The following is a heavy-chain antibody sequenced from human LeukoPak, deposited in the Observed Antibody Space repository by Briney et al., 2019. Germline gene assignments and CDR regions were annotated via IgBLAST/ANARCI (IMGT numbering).Heavy chain of an antibody. V-gene: IGHV1-2*02. CDR2: INCRTGGT. Sequence: ASVKVSCKASGYDFIAYYIHWVRQAPGQGLEWMGWINCRTGGTNYAQKFQGRVTMTRDTFTKTVYMELTSLRSADTAVYYCARNSGWYGVSWGQGTLVTVSS. J-gene: IGHJ4*02. D-gene: IGHD6-19*01. CDR1: GYDFIAYY. CDR3: ARNSGWYGVS.